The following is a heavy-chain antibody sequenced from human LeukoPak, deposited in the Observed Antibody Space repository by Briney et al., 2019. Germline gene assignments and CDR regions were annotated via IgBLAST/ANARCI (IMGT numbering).Heavy chain of an antibody. Sequence: SETLSLTCAVYGGSFSGYYWSWIRQPPGKGLEWIGEINHSGSTNYNPSLKSRVTISVDTSKNQFSLKLSSVTAADTAVYYCARHPGCSSTSCSLRGYYYYYMDVWGKGTTVTVSS. CDR2: INHSGST. J-gene: IGHJ6*03. CDR3: ARHPGCSSTSCSLRGYYYYYMDV. V-gene: IGHV4-34*01. CDR1: GGSFSGYY. D-gene: IGHD2-2*01.